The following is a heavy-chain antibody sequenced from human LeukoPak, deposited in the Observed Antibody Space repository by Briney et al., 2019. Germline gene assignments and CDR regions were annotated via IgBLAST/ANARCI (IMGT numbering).Heavy chain of an antibody. D-gene: IGHD3-10*01. CDR3: AKKGNAGSGTYSYYFDY. J-gene: IGHJ4*02. Sequence: GGSLRLSCATSGFTFSSFSMNWVRQAPGKGLEWVSTLSTSGAATYYADSVKGRFTISRDNSQNTLYLQMNSLRAEDTAVYYCAKKGNAGSGTYSYYFDYWGQGALVTVSS. CDR1: GFTFSSFS. V-gene: IGHV3-23*01. CDR2: LSTSGAAT.